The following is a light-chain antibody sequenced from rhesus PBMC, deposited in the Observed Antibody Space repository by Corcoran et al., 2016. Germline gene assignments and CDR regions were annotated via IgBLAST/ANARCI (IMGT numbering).Light chain of an antibody. CDR1: QGISGC. CDR2: KAS. Sequence: DIQMTQSPSSLSASVGDRVTITCRASQGISGCLAWYQQQPGQGPKLLFFKASSLQSGVPSRFSGSGSGTYFTLTIRSPQPEDVATLCWQQYNRSPTFGRGTKVELK. CDR3: QQYNRSPT. V-gene: IGKV1-21*01. J-gene: IGKJ1*01.